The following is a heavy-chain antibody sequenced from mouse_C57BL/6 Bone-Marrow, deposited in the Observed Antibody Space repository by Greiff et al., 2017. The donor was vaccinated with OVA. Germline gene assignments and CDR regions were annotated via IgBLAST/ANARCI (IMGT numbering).Heavy chain of an antibody. V-gene: IGHV1-9*01. CDR3: ARSPTPYYYGSSYGWYFDV. J-gene: IGHJ1*03. CDR1: GYTFTGYW. D-gene: IGHD1-1*01. Sequence: VKLQESGAELMKPGASVKLSCKATGYTFTGYWIEWVKQRPGHGLEWIGEILPGSGSTNYNEKFKGKATFTADTSSNTAYMQLSSLTTEDSAIYYCARSPTPYYYGSSYGWYFDVWGTGTTVTVSS. CDR2: ILPGSGST.